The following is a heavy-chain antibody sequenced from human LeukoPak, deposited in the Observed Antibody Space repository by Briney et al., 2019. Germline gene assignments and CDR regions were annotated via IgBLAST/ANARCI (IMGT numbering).Heavy chain of an antibody. CDR3: ARHSATVTTLRWFDP. CDR2: INHSGST. CDR1: GGSISSSSYY. V-gene: IGHV4-39*01. J-gene: IGHJ5*02. D-gene: IGHD4-17*01. Sequence: PSETLSLTCTVSGGSISSSSYYWGWIRQPPGKGLEWIGEINHSGSTNYNPSLKSRVTISVDTSKNQFSLKLSSVTAADTAVYYCARHSATVTTLRWFDPWGQGTLVTVSS.